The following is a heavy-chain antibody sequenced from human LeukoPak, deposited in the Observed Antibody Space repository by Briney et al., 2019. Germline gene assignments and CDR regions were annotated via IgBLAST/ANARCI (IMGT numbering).Heavy chain of an antibody. V-gene: IGHV3-21*01. D-gene: IGHD4-23*01. Sequence: GGSLRLSCAASGSTFSSYSMNWVRQAPGKGLEWVSSISSSSSYIYYADSVKGRFTISRDNAKNSLYLQMNSLRAEDTAVYYCARGDYGGHDAFDIWGQGTMVTVSS. CDR1: GSTFSSYS. J-gene: IGHJ3*02. CDR2: ISSSSSYI. CDR3: ARGDYGGHDAFDI.